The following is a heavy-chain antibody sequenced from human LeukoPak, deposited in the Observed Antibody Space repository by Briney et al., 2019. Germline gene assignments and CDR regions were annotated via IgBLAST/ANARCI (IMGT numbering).Heavy chain of an antibody. J-gene: IGHJ3*02. CDR2: INTNTGNP. CDR3: ARASITMIATDAFDI. D-gene: IGHD3-22*01. V-gene: IGHV7-4-1*02. Sequence: ASVKVSCKASGYTFTSYAMNWVRQAPGQGLEWMGWINTNTGNPTYAQGFTGRFVFSLDTSVSTAYLQISSLKAEDIAVYYCARASITMIATDAFDIWGQGTMVTVSS. CDR1: GYTFTSYA.